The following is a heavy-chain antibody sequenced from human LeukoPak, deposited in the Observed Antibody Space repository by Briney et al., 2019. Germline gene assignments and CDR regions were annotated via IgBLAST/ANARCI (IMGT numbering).Heavy chain of an antibody. CDR3: ARALTTLTYEGY. Sequence: GGSLRLSCAASGFTFSSYTMHWIRQAPGKGLEWVPSISGSNSYIFYADSVKGRFTVSRDNAKDSLYLQMNSLRAEDTAVYYCARALTTLTYEGYWGQGTLVTVSS. D-gene: IGHD1-1*01. CDR2: ISGSNSYI. V-gene: IGHV3-21*01. J-gene: IGHJ4*02. CDR1: GFTFSSYT.